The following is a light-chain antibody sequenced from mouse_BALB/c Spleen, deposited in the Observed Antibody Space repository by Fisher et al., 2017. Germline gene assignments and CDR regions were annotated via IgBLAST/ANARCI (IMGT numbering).Light chain of an antibody. J-gene: IGKJ2*01. CDR3: QQWSGYPYT. CDR2: STS. V-gene: IGKV4-78*01. Sequence: IVITQSPAIMSASPGEKVTMTCTASSSVSSSYLHWYQQKPGSSPKLWIYSTSNLASGVPARFSGSGSGTSYSLTISSVEAEDDATYYCQQWSGYPYTFGGGTKLEIK. CDR1: SSVSSSY.